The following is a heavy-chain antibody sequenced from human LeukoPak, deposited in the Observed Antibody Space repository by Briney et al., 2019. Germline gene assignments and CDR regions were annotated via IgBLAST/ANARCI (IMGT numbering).Heavy chain of an antibody. CDR3: ARDGHGVPLDY. J-gene: IGHJ4*02. V-gene: IGHV3-74*01. Sequence: GGSLRLSCAASGFTFSSYWMHWVRQAPGKGLVWVSRINSDGSSTSYADSVKGRFTISRDNSKNTLYLQMNSLRAEDTALYYCARDGHGVPLDYWGQGTLVTVSP. CDR1: GFTFSSYW. CDR2: INSDGSST. D-gene: IGHD4-17*01.